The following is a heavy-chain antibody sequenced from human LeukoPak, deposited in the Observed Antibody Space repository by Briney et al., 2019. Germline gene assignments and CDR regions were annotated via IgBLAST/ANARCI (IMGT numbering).Heavy chain of an antibody. Sequence: ASVKVSCKASGYTFTSYYMHWVRQAPGQGLEWMGIINPSGGSTSYAQKFQGRVTMTRDTSTSTVYMELSSLRSEDTAVYYCARQGGWGGALSFFDYWGQGTLVTVSS. D-gene: IGHD3-16*01. CDR2: INPSGGST. J-gene: IGHJ4*02. CDR1: GYTFTSYY. V-gene: IGHV1-46*01. CDR3: ARQGGWGGALSFFDY.